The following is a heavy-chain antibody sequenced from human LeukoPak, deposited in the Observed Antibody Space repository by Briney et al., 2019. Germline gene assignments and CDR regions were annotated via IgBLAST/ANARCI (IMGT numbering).Heavy chain of an antibody. D-gene: IGHD6-19*01. V-gene: IGHV3-21*04. Sequence: PGGSLRLSCAASGFTFSSYSMNWVRQAPGKGLEWVSSISTSSRYIYYADSVRGRFTISRDNAKNSLYLQMNSLRAEDTAVYYCAKAQTPGWYSGYWGQGTLVTVSS. CDR2: ISTSSRYI. J-gene: IGHJ4*02. CDR1: GFTFSSYS. CDR3: AKAQTPGWYSGY.